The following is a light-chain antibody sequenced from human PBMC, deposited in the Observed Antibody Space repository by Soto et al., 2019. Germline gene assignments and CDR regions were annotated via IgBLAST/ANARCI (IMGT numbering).Light chain of an antibody. J-gene: IGKJ4*01. CDR1: QSISSY. Sequence: DIQMTQSQSSLSASVGDRVTITCRASQSISSYLNWYQQKPGKAPKLLIYAASSLQSGVPSRFSGSGSGTEFTLTISGLQPDDFATYYCQQYNYYCTFGGGTKVDI. CDR2: AAS. V-gene: IGKV1-39*01. CDR3: QQYNYYCT.